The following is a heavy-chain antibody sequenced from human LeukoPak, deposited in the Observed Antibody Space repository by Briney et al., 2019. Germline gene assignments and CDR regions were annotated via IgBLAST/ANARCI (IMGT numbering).Heavy chain of an antibody. CDR3: VKDLSYESSGYVFDY. Sequence: PGGSLRLSCAASGFTPEDYTMHWVRHAPGETLEWVSLISWDGTPYYRNSVKGRFSISRDNSKNSLYLQMDTLRSEDTAFYYCVKDLSYESSGYVFDYWGQGTLVTVSS. V-gene: IGHV3-43*01. D-gene: IGHD3-22*01. CDR2: ISWDGTP. CDR1: GFTPEDYT. J-gene: IGHJ4*02.